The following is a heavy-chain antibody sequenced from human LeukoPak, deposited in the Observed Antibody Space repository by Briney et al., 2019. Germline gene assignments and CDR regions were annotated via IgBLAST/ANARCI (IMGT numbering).Heavy chain of an antibody. Sequence: GESLKISCKGSGYPFSSYWIGWVRQMPGKDLEWMGIIYPGDSDTRYSPSFQGRVTISVDKSINTAYLQWSSLKASDTATYYCARQDGNALYCFDYWGQGTLVTVSS. D-gene: IGHD2-2*01. J-gene: IGHJ4*02. V-gene: IGHV5-51*01. CDR1: GYPFSSYW. CDR2: IYPGDSDT. CDR3: ARQDGNALYCFDY.